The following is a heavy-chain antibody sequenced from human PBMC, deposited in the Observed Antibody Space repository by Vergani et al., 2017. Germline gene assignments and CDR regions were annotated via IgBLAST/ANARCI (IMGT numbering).Heavy chain of an antibody. V-gene: IGHV4-59*01. CDR2: IYYSGST. D-gene: IGHD1-26*01. Sequence: QVQLQESGPGLVKPSETLSLTCTVSGGSISSYYWSWIRQPPGKGLEWIGYIYYSGSTNYNPSLKSRVTISVDTSKNQFSLKLSSVTAADTAVYYCARGRVGAVNWFDPWGQGTLVTVSS. J-gene: IGHJ5*02. CDR1: GGSISSYY. CDR3: ARGRVGAVNWFDP.